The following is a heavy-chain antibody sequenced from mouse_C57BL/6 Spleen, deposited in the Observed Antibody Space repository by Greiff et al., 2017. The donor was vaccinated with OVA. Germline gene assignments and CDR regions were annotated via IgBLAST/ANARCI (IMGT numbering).Heavy chain of an antibody. V-gene: IGHV1-15*01. CDR1: GYTFTDYE. CDR3: TRSRDYDYDLYAMDY. J-gene: IGHJ4*01. CDR2: IDPETGGT. D-gene: IGHD2-4*01. Sequence: QVHVKQSGAELVRPGASVTLSCKASGYTFTDYEMHWVKQTPVHGLEWIGAIDPETGGTAYNQKFKGKAMLTADKSSSTAYMELRSLTSEDSAVYYCTRSRDYDYDLYAMDYWGQGTSVTVSS.